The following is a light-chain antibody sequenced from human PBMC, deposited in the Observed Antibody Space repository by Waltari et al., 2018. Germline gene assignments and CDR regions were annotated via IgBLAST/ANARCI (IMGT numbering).Light chain of an antibody. J-gene: IGKJ1*01. V-gene: IGKV3-15*01. Sequence: EIVMTQSPATLSVFPGERATLSCRASQSIRSNLGWYQQKPGEAPRLLIYGASTRATGIPARFSGSGSGTEFTLTISSLQSEDFAVYFCQQYDNWLGTFGQGTKVEIK. CDR2: GAS. CDR1: QSIRSN. CDR3: QQYDNWLGT.